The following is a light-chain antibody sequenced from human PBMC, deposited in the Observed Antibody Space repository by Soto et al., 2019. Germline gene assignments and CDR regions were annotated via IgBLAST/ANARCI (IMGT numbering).Light chain of an antibody. V-gene: IGKV1-33*01. CDR3: QQCNNWPLT. CDR1: QDISNY. Sequence: DIQMTQSPSSLSASVGDRVTITCQASQDISNYLNWYQQKPGKAPKLLIYDASNLETGVPSRFSGSGSGTDFTFTISSLQPEDIAVYYCQQCNNWPLTFGGGTKVDIK. CDR2: DAS. J-gene: IGKJ4*01.